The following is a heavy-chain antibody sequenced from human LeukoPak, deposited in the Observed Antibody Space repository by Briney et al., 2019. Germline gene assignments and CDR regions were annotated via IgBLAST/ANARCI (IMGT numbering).Heavy chain of an antibody. CDR2: ISHNGVAT. Sequence: SGGSLRLSCAAFGIAFDKKAMTWVRRVPGKGLEWVSTISHNGVATYYADSVKGRFTISRDNSKNTVSLQMSSLRVEDTAVYYCANFKGKDGIKDHFDYWGQGTLVTVSS. J-gene: IGHJ4*02. V-gene: IGHV3-23*01. CDR3: ANFKGKDGIKDHFDY. D-gene: IGHD5-24*01. CDR1: GIAFDKKA.